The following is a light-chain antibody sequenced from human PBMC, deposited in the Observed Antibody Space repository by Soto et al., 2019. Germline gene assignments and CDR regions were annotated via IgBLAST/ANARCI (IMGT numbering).Light chain of an antibody. CDR3: QQYDIASG. J-gene: IGKJ4*01. V-gene: IGKV3-15*01. CDR1: QSVSTN. CDR2: GAS. Sequence: EIVMTQSPVTLSVSPGERATLSCRASQSVSTNLAWYQQKPGQAPRPLIYGASTRATGIPARFSGSGSGTEFTLTISSLQSEDFAVYYCQQYDIASGFGGGTRV.